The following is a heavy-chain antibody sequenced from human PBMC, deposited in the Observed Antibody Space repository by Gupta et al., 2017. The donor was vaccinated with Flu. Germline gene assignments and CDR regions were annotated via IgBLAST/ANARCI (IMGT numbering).Heavy chain of an antibody. CDR2: IYYSGST. D-gene: IGHD6-6*01. Sequence: SGGSISSYYWSWIRQPPGKGLEWIGYIYYSGSTNYNPSLKSRVTISVDTSKNQFSLKLSSVTAADTAVYYCARILSIAAPIWGQGTMVTVSS. CDR3: ARILSIAAPI. V-gene: IGHV4-59*01. CDR1: GGSISSYY. J-gene: IGHJ3*02.